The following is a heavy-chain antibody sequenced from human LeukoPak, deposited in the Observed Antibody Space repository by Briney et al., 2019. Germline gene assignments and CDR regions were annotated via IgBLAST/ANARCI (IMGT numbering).Heavy chain of an antibody. D-gene: IGHD5-18*01. CDR2: IYSGGTT. CDR3: ARVDTVMAYYFDL. V-gene: IGHV3-53*04. CDR1: GFTFTNYA. Sequence: GGSLRLSCAASGFTFTNYAMTWVRQAPGKGLEWVSTIYSGGTTYYADSVMGRFTISRHNSRNTLYLQMNSLRAEDTAVYYCARVDTVMAYYFDLWGQGTLVTVSS. J-gene: IGHJ4*02.